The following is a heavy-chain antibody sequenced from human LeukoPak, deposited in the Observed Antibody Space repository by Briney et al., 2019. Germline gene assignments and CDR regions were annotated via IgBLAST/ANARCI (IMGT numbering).Heavy chain of an antibody. CDR2: ISDSGDDT. Sequence: PGGSLRLSCAASGFTFRYHAMHWVRQFPGRGLEWVSAISDSGDDTYYADFVKGRFTISRDNSKNTLYLQINSLRAEDTAVYYCALNYYSSGNYYLDGFDIWGQGTMVTVSS. CDR3: ALNYYSSGNYYLDGFDI. V-gene: IGHV3-23*01. CDR1: GFTFRYHA. J-gene: IGHJ3*02. D-gene: IGHD3-10*01.